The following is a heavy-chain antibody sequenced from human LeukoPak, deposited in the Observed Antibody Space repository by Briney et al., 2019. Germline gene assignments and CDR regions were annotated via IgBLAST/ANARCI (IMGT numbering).Heavy chain of an antibody. CDR2: ISYDGSNK. V-gene: IGHV3-30*04. CDR3: ARLKAVAGPHYYFDY. CDR1: GFTFSSYA. Sequence: WALRLSCGASGFTFSSYAMHWVRQAPGKGLEWVAVISYDGSNKDYADSMKGRFTISRDDSKNTLFLQMNSLRIDDTAVYYCARLKAVAGPHYYFDYWGQGTLVTVSS. D-gene: IGHD6-19*01. J-gene: IGHJ4*02.